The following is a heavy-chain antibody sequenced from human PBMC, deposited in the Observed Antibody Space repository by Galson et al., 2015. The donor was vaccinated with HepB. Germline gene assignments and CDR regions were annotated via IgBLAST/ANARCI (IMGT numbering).Heavy chain of an antibody. J-gene: IGHJ5*02. CDR1: GGTFSTYA. CDR2: IIPIFGTA. V-gene: IGHV1-69*13. CDR3: ASTYCSSTCCYTHWFDP. Sequence: SVKVSCKASGGTFSTYAISWVRQAPGQGLEWMGGIIPIFGTANYPQKFQGRVTITADESTSTAYMGLSSLRSEDTAVYYCASTYCSSTCCYTHWFDPWGQGTLVTVSS. D-gene: IGHD2-2*02.